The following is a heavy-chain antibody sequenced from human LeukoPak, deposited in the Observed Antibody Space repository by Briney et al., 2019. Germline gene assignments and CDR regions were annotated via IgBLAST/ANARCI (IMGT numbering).Heavy chain of an antibody. Sequence: GSLRLSCTASTFTFSGYWMYWVRHTPGKGLVWVSRINSDGSITTYADSVKGRFTMSRDNAKNTLYLQMNSLRAEDTAVYYCVRGLNVWGKGTTVTVSS. CDR2: INSDGSIT. CDR3: VRGLNV. D-gene: IGHD2-21*01. J-gene: IGHJ6*04. CDR1: TFTFSGYW. V-gene: IGHV3-74*01.